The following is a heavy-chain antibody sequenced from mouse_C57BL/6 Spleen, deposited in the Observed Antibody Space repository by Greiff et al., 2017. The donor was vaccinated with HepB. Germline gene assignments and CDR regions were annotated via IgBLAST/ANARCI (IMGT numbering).Heavy chain of an antibody. V-gene: IGHV7-3*01. J-gene: IGHJ2*01. CDR1: GFTFTDYY. Sequence: EVQLVESGGGLVQPGGSLSLSCAASGFTFTDYYMSWVRQPPGKALEWLGFIRNKANGYTTEYSASVKGRFTISRDNSQSILYLQMNALRAEDSATYYCARSQLGRGVDYWGQGTTLTVSS. D-gene: IGHD4-1*02. CDR3: ARSQLGRGVDY. CDR2: IRNKANGYTT.